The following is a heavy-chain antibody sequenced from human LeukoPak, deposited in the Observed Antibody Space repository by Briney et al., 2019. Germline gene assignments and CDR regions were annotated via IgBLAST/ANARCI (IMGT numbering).Heavy chain of an antibody. CDR1: GYRFTKYW. J-gene: IGHJ6*02. CDR2: IHSGDSET. V-gene: IGHV5-51*01. D-gene: IGHD3-22*01. Sequence: GESLKISCKGSGYRFTKYWIAWVRQMPGKGLEWMGIIHSGDSETRYSPSFQVQVTISADKSISTAYLQWNSLRASDTAMYYCARQYPSYYDDGSHYYYYYYNMDVWGQGTTVTVSS. CDR3: ARQYPSYYDDGSHYYYYYYNMDV.